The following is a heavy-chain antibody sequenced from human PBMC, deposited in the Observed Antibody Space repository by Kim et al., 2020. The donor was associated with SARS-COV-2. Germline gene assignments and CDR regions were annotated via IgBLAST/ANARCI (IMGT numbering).Heavy chain of an antibody. D-gene: IGHD2-2*01. J-gene: IGHJ3*02. CDR1: GYTFTSYY. V-gene: IGHV1-46*01. CDR2: INPSGGST. Sequence: ASVKVSCKASGYTFTSYYMHGVRQAPGQGLEWMGIINPSGGSTSYAQKFQGRVTMTRDTSTSTVYMELSSLRSEDTAVYYFARDRSSTRRPDAFDIWGQGTMVTGSS. CDR3: ARDRSSTRRPDAFDI.